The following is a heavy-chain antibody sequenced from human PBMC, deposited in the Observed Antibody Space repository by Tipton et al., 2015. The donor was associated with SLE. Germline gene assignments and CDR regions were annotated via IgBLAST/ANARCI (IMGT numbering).Heavy chain of an antibody. J-gene: IGHJ4*02. CDR1: GDSISSGSHY. Sequence: TLSLTCTVSGDSISSGSHYWSWIRQPAGKGLEWVGRVFPSGSTNYNPSLKSRITISLDTSKNQFSLNLSSVTAADTAVYYCARDETYRGIDYWGQGTLVTVSS. V-gene: IGHV4-61*02. CDR2: VFPSGST. CDR3: ARDETYRGIDY. D-gene: IGHD3-10*01.